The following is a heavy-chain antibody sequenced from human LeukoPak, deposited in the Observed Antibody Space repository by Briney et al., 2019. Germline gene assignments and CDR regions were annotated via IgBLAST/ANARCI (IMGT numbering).Heavy chain of an antibody. CDR2: IKEDGSEK. CDR3: ATRDCTSASCYFDY. D-gene: IGHD2-2*01. CDR1: GFTFSRNW. J-gene: IGHJ4*02. Sequence: PGGSLRLSCAASGFTFSRNWMSWVRQPPGKGLEWVANIKEDGSEKYYVDSVKGRFTTSRDNAKNSLYLQMNSLRAEDTAVYYCATRDCTSASCYFDYWGQGTLVTVSS. V-gene: IGHV3-7*01.